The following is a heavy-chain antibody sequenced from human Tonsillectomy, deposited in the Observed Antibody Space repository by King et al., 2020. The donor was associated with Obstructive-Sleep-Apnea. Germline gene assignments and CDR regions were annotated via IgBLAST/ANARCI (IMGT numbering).Heavy chain of an antibody. CDR3: ARDRYNYYFFDY. CDR2: IWDDGSNK. Sequence: VQLVESGGGVVQPGRSLRLSCAASGFTFSSYGMHWVRQAPGKGLEWVAVIWDDGSNKYYADSVKGRFTISRDNSKNTLYLQMDSLRAEGTAVYYCARDRYNYYFFDYWGQGTMVTVSS. J-gene: IGHJ4*02. CDR1: GFTFSSYG. D-gene: IGHD5-18*01. V-gene: IGHV3-33*01.